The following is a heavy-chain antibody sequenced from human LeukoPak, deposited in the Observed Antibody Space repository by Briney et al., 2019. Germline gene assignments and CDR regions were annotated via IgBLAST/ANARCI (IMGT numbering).Heavy chain of an antibody. D-gene: IGHD3-10*01. CDR3: AKCLGGELPQLDYFDY. Sequence: PGGSLRLSCAASGFTFDDYAMHWVRQAPGKGLEWVSGISWNSGSIGYADSVKGRFTISRDNAKNSLYLQMNSLRAEDTALYYCAKCLGGELPQLDYFDYWGQGTLVTVSS. CDR2: ISWNSGSI. V-gene: IGHV3-9*01. CDR1: GFTFDDYA. J-gene: IGHJ4*02.